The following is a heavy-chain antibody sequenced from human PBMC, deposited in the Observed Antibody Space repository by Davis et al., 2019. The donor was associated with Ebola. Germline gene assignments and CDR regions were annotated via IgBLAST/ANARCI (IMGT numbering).Heavy chain of an antibody. CDR1: GFTVSTYW. J-gene: IGHJ6*04. CDR2: INSGGSLT. V-gene: IGHV3-74*01. CDR3: ARLLWFGELFPGDYYGMDV. Sequence: GESLKISCAASGFTVSTYWMHWVRQAPGEGLVWVSRINSGGSLTSYADSVKGRFTISRDNAKNSLYLQMNSLRAEDTAVYYCARLLWFGELFPGDYYGMDVWGKGTTVTVSS. D-gene: IGHD3-10*01.